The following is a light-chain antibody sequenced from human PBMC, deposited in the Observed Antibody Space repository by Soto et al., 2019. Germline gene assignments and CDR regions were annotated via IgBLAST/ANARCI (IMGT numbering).Light chain of an antibody. CDR3: SAWDASRNGYV. V-gene: IGLV1-44*01. CDR2: SNY. J-gene: IGLJ1*01. CDR1: SSNIGSKT. Sequence: QSVLTQPPSASGTPGQRVTISCSGSSSNIGSKTVNWYQQLPGTAPKLLIYSNYQRPSGVPDRFSGSKSGTSASLAISGLQSEEEAEYYCSAWDASRNGYVFGTGNKVTVL.